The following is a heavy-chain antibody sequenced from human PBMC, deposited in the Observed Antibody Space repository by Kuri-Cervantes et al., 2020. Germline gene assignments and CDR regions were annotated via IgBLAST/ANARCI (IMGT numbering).Heavy chain of an antibody. CDR1: GFTFSSYA. CDR3: AKELRCSSSSCYGGSVAGDDYHYYMGV. J-gene: IGHJ6*03. D-gene: IGHD2-2*01. CDR2: IWYDGSNK. V-gene: IGHV3-30*02. Sequence: GESLKISCAASGFTFSSYAMHWVRQAPGKGLEWVAVIWYDGSNKFYADSVKGRFTISRDNSKNTLFLQMNSLSAEDTAVYYCAKELRCSSSSCYGGSVAGDDYHYYMGVWGRGTTVTVSS.